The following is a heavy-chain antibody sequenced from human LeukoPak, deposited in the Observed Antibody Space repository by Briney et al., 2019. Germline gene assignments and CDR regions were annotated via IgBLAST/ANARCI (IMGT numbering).Heavy chain of an antibody. CDR2: INPNSGGT. D-gene: IGHD3-22*01. CDR3: ARDRYYDSSGYDAFDI. CDR1: GYTFTGYY. Sequence: ASMKVSCKASGYTFTGYYMHWVRQAPGQGLEWMGWINPNSGGTNYAQKFQGRVTMTRDTSISTAYMELSRLRSDDTAVYYCARDRYYDSSGYDAFDIRGQGTMVTVSS. J-gene: IGHJ3*02. V-gene: IGHV1-2*02.